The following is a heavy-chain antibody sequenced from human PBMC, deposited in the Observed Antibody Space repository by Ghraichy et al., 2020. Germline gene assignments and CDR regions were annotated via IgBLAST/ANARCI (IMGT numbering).Heavy chain of an antibody. CDR1: GGSFSGYY. V-gene: IGHV4-34*01. CDR2: INHSGST. J-gene: IGHJ4*02. CDR3: ARDSSWLVDY. D-gene: IGHD6-13*01. Sequence: SETLSLTCAVYGGSFSGYYWSWIRQPPGKGLEWIGEINHSGSTNYNPSLKSRVTISVDTSKNQFSLKLSSVTAADTAVYYCARDSSWLVDYWGQGTLVTVSS.